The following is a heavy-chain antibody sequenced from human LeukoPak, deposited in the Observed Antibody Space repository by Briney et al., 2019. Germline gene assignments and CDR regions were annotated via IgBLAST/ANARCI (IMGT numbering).Heavy chain of an antibody. CDR2: INSDGSST. Sequence: AGGSLRLSCGASGFTFSNYWMHWDRQAPGKGLVWVSRINSDGSSTSYADSVKGRFTISRDNAKNTLYLQMNSLRAEDTAVYYCARGWDSSGYRGANYWGQGTLVTVSS. V-gene: IGHV3-74*01. CDR1: GFTFSNYW. CDR3: ARGWDSSGYRGANY. D-gene: IGHD3-22*01. J-gene: IGHJ4*02.